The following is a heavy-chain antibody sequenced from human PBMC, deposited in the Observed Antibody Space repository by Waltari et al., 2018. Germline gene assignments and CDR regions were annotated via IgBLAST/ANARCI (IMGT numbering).Heavy chain of an antibody. CDR2: ISDTSTYI. Sequence: EVQLVESGGGLVKPGGSLRLSCAASGFTFKPYSMTWVRQAPGKWWGWVSSISDTSTYIYSACSLRGRFTTSRDNAKNSLYLQLNSLRAEDTAVYYCVRGGTGMQRVESLDYWGQGILVTVSS. J-gene: IGHJ4*02. V-gene: IGHV3-21*01. CDR1: GFTFKPYS. CDR3: VRGGTGMQRVESLDY. D-gene: IGHD3-9*01.